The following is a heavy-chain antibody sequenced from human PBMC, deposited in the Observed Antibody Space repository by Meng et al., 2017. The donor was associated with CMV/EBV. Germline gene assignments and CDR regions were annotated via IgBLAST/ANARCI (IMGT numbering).Heavy chain of an antibody. Sequence: GESLKISCAASGFTFSSYAMHWVRQAPGKGLEWVAVISYDGSNKYYADSVKGRFTISRDNSKNTLYLQMNSLRAEDTAVYYCACAARPFDYWGQGTLVTVSS. D-gene: IGHD6-6*01. CDR3: ACAARPFDY. CDR1: GFTFSSYA. V-gene: IGHV3-30-3*01. J-gene: IGHJ4*02. CDR2: ISYDGSNK.